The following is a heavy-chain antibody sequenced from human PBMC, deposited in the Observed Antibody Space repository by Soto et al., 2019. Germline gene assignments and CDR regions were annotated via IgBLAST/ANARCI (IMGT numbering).Heavy chain of an antibody. J-gene: IGHJ5*02. V-gene: IGHV3-30*18. CDR1: GIPVSSFG. Sequence: QVHLVESGGGVVQPGRSLRLSCAAAGIPVSSFGMHWVRQGPGKGLEWVAGISHTGSNQYYSDSVKGRFTISKDNSKNTLYLQMDSLRPEDTAVYYCAKDFVTSPLPWGQGTLVTVSS. CDR3: AKDFVTSPLP. CDR2: ISHTGSNQ. D-gene: IGHD2-21*01.